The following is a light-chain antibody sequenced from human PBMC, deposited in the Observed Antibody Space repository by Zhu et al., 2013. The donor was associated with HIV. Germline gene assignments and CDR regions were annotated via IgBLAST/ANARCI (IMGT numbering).Light chain of an antibody. CDR1: QGVAIDS. CDR2: GAS. J-gene: IGKJ4*01. V-gene: IGKV3D-7*01. CDR3: QQANRFPLT. Sequence: DIVLTQSPGTLSLSPGDRATLSCRASQGVAIDSLAWYQQKPGQAPKLLIYGASTRATGIPDRFSGSGSVTDFTLTISSLRPEDFATYYCQQANRFPLTFGGGTKVEIK.